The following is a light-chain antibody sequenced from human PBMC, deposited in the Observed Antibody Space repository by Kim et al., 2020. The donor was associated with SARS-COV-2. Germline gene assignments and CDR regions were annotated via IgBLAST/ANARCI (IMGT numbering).Light chain of an antibody. J-gene: IGKJ4*01. CDR1: QAINNH. CDR3: QQYSLFPLT. CDR2: AAS. V-gene: IGKV1-16*01. Sequence: ASVGYRFTITCRASQAINNHLAWFQQKPGKAPKSLIYAASTLQGGVPSRFSGSGFGTDFTLTISGLQPEDVATYYCQQYSLFPLTFGGGTKVDIK.